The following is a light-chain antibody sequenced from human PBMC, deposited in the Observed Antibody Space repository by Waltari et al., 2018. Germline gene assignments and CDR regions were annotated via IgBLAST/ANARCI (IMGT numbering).Light chain of an antibody. Sequence: DIVMTQSPDSLAVSLGERATINCKSSQSVLYSSNNKNYLAWYQQKPGQPPKLLLYWASTRESGVPDRFSGSGSGTEFTLTLSSLQAEDVAVYYCQQYYSTPRTFGQGTKVEIK. CDR2: WAS. CDR1: QSVLYSSNNKNY. V-gene: IGKV4-1*01. J-gene: IGKJ1*01. CDR3: QQYYSTPRT.